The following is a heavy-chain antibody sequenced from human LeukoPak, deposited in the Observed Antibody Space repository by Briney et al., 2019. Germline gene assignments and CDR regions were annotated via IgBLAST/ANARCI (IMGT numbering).Heavy chain of an antibody. CDR2: INPNSGGT. CDR1: GYTFTGYY. D-gene: IGHD3-22*01. J-gene: IGHJ4*02. CDR3: ARGYYDSSGYYLFY. Sequence: ASVKVSCKASGYTFTGYYMHWVRQAPGQGLEWMGWINPNSGGTNYAQKFQGRVTMTRDTSISTAYMELSRLRSDDTAVCYCARGYYDSSGYYLFYWGQGTLVTVSS. V-gene: IGHV1-2*02.